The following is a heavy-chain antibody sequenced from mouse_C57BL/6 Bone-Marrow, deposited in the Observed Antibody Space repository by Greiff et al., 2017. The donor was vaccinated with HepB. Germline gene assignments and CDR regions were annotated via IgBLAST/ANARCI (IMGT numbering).Heavy chain of an antibody. J-gene: IGHJ1*03. Sequence: EVHLVESGPGLAKPSQTLSLTCSVTGYSITSDYWNWIRKFPGNKLEYMGYISYSGSTYYNPSLKSRISITRDTSKNQYYLQLNSVTTEDTATYYCARTPFYYGSSSYWYFDVWGTGTTVTVSS. V-gene: IGHV3-8*01. CDR1: GYSITSDY. CDR2: ISYSGST. CDR3: ARTPFYYGSSSYWYFDV. D-gene: IGHD1-1*01.